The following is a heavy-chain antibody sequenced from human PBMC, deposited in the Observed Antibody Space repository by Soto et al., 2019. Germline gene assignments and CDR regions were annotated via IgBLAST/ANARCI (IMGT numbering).Heavy chain of an antibody. Sequence: QVQLQESGPGLVKPSQTLSLTCIVSGGSISSGGYYWTWIRQHPGKGLEWIGYIYYSGTTNYNPYLTRRVTISIDTSKNQFSLKLNSVTAADTAVYYCARDEGYGSGSYYFALWGRGTLVTVSS. D-gene: IGHD3-10*01. V-gene: IGHV4-31*03. CDR1: GGSISSGGYY. J-gene: IGHJ2*01. CDR3: ARDEGYGSGSYYFAL. CDR2: IYYSGTT.